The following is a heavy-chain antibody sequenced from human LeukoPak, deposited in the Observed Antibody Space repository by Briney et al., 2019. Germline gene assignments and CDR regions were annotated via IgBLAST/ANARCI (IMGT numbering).Heavy chain of an antibody. CDR1: GGSISSYY. CDR2: IDYSGST. CDR3: AREYYYDSSGYSALFDY. Sequence: PSETLSLTCTVSGGSISSYYWSWIRQPPGKGLEWIGYIDYSGSTNYNPSLKSRVTISVDTSKNQFSLKLSSVTAADTAVYYCAREYYYDSSGYSALFDYWGQGTLVTVSS. D-gene: IGHD3-22*01. J-gene: IGHJ4*02. V-gene: IGHV4-59*01.